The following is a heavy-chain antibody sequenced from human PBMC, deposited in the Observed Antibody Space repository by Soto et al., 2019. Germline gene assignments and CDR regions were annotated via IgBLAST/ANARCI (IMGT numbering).Heavy chain of an antibody. CDR1: GGSIISYY. CDR3: ARASSSWYPWWFDP. CDR2: IYTSGST. J-gene: IGHJ5*02. Sequence: SETLSLTCTVSGGSIISYYWSFIRHPAGKGLEWIGRIYTSGSTNYNPSLKSRVTMSVDTSKNQFSLKLSSVTAADAAVYYCARASSSWYPWWFDPWGQGTLVTVSS. V-gene: IGHV4-4*07. D-gene: IGHD6-13*01.